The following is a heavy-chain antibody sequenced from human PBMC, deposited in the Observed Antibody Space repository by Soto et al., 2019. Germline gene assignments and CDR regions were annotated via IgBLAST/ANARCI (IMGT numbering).Heavy chain of an antibody. Sequence: ASVKVSCKASGYTFTSYGISWVRQAPGQGLEWMGWISAYNGNTNYAQKLQGRVTMTTDTSTSTAYMELRSLRSDDTAVYYCARAESYREVQTYYDFWSGYYTSNWFDPWGQGTLVTVSS. CDR2: ISAYNGNT. D-gene: IGHD3-3*01. CDR1: GYTFTSYG. V-gene: IGHV1-18*01. CDR3: ARAESYREVQTYYDFWSGYYTSNWFDP. J-gene: IGHJ5*02.